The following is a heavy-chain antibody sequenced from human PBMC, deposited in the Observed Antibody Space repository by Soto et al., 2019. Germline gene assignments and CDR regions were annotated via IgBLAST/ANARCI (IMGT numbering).Heavy chain of an antibody. J-gene: IGHJ5*02. D-gene: IGHD1-7*01. V-gene: IGHV1-8*01. CDR3: ARTSSGTREGFDP. CDR1: GYTFTSYD. CDR2: IIPKNGNT. Sequence: QVQLVQSGAEVKKPGASVKVSCKASGYTFTSYDINWVRQATGQGLEWMGWIIPKNGNTGYAPNFQGRVTMTRDTSISTAYMELSSLRSEDTVVYFCARTSSGTREGFDPWGQXTL.